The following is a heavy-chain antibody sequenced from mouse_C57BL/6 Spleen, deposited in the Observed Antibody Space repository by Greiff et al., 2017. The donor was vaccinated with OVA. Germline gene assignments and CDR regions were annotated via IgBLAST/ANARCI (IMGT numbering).Heavy chain of an antibody. J-gene: IGHJ3*01. CDR1: GFTFSDYG. CDR3: ARSYYGSSESAWFAY. D-gene: IGHD1-1*01. Sequence: EVQLVESGGGLVQPGGSLKLSCAASGFTFSDYGMAWVRQAPRKGPEWVAFISNLAYSIYYADTVTGRFTISRENAKNTLYLEMSSLRSEDTAMYYCARSYYGSSESAWFAYWGQGTLVTVSA. V-gene: IGHV5-15*01. CDR2: ISNLAYSI.